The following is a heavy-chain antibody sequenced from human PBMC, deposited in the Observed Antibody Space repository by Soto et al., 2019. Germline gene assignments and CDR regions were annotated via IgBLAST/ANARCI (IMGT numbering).Heavy chain of an antibody. CDR2: ISAYNGNT. CDR1: GYTFTSYG. J-gene: IGHJ6*02. D-gene: IGHD3-22*01. CDR3: ARDRNSGYYYDSSGYPLYYGMDV. V-gene: IGHV1-18*01. Sequence: ASVKVSCKASGYTFTSYGISWVRQAPGQGLDWMGWISAYNGNTNYAQKLQGRVTMTTDTSTSTAYMELRSLRSDDTAVYYCARDRNSGYYYDSSGYPLYYGMDVWGQGTTVTVSS.